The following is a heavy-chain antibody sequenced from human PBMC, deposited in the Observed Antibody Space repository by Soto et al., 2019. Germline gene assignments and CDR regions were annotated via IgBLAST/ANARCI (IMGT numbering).Heavy chain of an antibody. D-gene: IGHD3-10*01. CDR2: ISSSSSYI. J-gene: IGHJ3*02. CDR3: ARVSRDRGSDAFDI. V-gene: IGHV3-21*01. CDR1: GFTFSSYS. Sequence: SLRLSCAASGFTFSSYSMNWVRQAPGKGLEWVSSISSSSSYIYYADSVKGRFTISRDNAKNSLYLQMNSLRAEDTAVYYCARVSRDRGSDAFDIWGQGTMVTVSS.